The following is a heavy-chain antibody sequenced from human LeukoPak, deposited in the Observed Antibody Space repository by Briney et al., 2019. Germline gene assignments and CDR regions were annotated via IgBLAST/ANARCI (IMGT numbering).Heavy chain of an antibody. Sequence: GALRLSCAASGFTFSNYAMSWVRQAPGKGLEWVSGISGSGGGTYYGDSVKGRFTISRDNSKNTLYLQMNSLRAEDMAVYYCAKDVYSSSWYYFDYWGQGTLVTVSS. J-gene: IGHJ4*02. V-gene: IGHV3-23*01. D-gene: IGHD6-13*01. CDR2: ISGSGGGT. CDR3: AKDVYSSSWYYFDY. CDR1: GFTFSNYA.